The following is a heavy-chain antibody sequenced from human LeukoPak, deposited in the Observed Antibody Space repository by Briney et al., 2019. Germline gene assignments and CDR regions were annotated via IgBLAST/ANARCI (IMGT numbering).Heavy chain of an antibody. CDR2: IYYSGST. D-gene: IGHD1-26*01. Sequence: PSETLSLTCTVSGGSISSSSYYWGWIRQPPRKRLEWIGSIYYSGSTYYNPSLKSRVAISVDTSKNQFSLKLSSVTAADTAVYYCARREVGANFDYWGQGTLVTVSS. CDR3: ARREVGANFDY. V-gene: IGHV4-39*01. CDR1: GGSISSSSYY. J-gene: IGHJ4*02.